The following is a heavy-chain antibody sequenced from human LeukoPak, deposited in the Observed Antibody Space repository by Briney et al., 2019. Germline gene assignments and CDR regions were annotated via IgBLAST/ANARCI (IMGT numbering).Heavy chain of an antibody. D-gene: IGHD3-16*01. CDR3: AKEVITFGGVPIGDDY. CDR2: ISSSGTTI. J-gene: IGHJ4*02. CDR1: GFTFSDYY. Sequence: GGSLRLSCAASGFTFSDYYMSWIRQAPGKGLEWVSYISSSGTTIYQADSVKGRFTISRDNAKNSLYLQMNSLRAEDTAVYYCAKEVITFGGVPIGDDYWGQGTLVTVSS. V-gene: IGHV3-11*01.